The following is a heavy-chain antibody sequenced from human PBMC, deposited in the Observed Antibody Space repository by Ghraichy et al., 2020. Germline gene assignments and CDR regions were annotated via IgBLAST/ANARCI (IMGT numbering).Heavy chain of an antibody. Sequence: ASVKVSCKTSGYTFTSYGISWVRQAPGQGLEWMGWITTYNGNTIYAQKVQGRVTMTTDTSTSTAYMELRSLRSDDPAVYYCARGGYTDYAFNIWGQGKMVTVYS. CDR2: ITTYNGNT. V-gene: IGHV1-18*01. D-gene: IGHD5-18*01. CDR3: ARGGYTDYAFNI. CDR1: GYTFTSYG. J-gene: IGHJ3*02.